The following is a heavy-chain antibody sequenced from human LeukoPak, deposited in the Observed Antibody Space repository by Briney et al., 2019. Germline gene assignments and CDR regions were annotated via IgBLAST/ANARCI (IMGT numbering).Heavy chain of an antibody. D-gene: IGHD2-15*01. Sequence: RGSLRLSCAASGFTFSIYSMNWVRQAPGKGLEWVSFISSSSSTIFYADSVKGRFTISRDSGKTSLYLQMNSLRDEDTAVYYCARDSGGAFDYWGQGTLVTVSS. CDR3: ARDSGGAFDY. V-gene: IGHV3-48*02. CDR2: ISSSSSTI. CDR1: GFTFSIYS. J-gene: IGHJ4*02.